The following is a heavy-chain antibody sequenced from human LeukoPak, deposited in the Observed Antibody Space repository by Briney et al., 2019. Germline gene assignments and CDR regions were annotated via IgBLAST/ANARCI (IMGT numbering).Heavy chain of an antibody. CDR3: AIPRGYSGTTPGGRSRSPYYYYYGMDV. D-gene: IGHD5-12*01. CDR2: INPSGGST. V-gene: IGHV1-46*01. J-gene: IGHJ6*02. Sequence: GASVKVSCKASGYTFTSYYMHWVRQAPGQGLEWMGIINPSGGSTSYAQKFQGRVTMTRDTSTSTVYMELSSLRSEDTAVYYCAIPRGYSGTTPGGRSRSPYYYYYGMDVWGQGTTVTVSS. CDR1: GYTFTSYY.